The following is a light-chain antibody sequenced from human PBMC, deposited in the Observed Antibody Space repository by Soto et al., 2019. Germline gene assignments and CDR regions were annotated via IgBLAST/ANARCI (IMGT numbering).Light chain of an antibody. J-gene: IGLJ3*02. V-gene: IGLV2-8*01. CDR2: EVS. CDR1: SSDVGGYNY. CDR3: SSYAGSNNWV. Sequence: QSALAQPPSASGSPGQSVTISCTGTSSDVGGYNYVSWYQKHPGKAPKLMIYEVSKRPSGVPDRFSGSKSDNTASLTVSGLQAEDEADYYCSSYAGSNNWVFGGGTKVTVL.